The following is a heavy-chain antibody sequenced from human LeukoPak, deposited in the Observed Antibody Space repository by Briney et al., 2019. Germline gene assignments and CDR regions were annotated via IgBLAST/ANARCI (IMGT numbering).Heavy chain of an antibody. V-gene: IGHV3-48*04. CDR3: ATSRSGYFDH. J-gene: IGHJ4*02. Sequence: GGSLRLSCAASGFTFSTYSMNWVRQAPGKGLEWVSYISTSSSTIYYADSVKGRFTISRDNAKNSLYLQINSLRAEDTAVYYCATSRSGYFDHWGQGTLVTVSS. CDR1: GFTFSTYS. D-gene: IGHD2-15*01. CDR2: ISTSSSTI.